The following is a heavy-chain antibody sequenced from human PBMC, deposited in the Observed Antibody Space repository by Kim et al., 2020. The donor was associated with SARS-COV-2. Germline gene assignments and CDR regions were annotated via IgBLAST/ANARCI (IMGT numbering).Heavy chain of an antibody. CDR3: ARLRDDAFDI. Sequence: DTRYSPSFQGQVTISADKSISTAYLQWSSLKASDTAMYYCARLRDDAFDIWGQGTMVTVSS. V-gene: IGHV5-51*01. D-gene: IGHD5-12*01. CDR2: DT. J-gene: IGHJ3*02.